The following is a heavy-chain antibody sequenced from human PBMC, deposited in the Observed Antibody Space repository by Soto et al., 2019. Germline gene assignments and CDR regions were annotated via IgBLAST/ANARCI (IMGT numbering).Heavy chain of an antibody. Sequence: PSETLSLTCAVYGGSFSGYYWSWIRQPPGKGLEWIGEINHSGSTNYNPSLKSRVTISVDTSKNQFSLKLSSVTAADTAVYYCASELGRKGIAVAGTRGYNWLDPGGQGTRVTVS. CDR1: GGSFSGYY. V-gene: IGHV4-34*01. CDR2: INHSGST. D-gene: IGHD6-19*01. J-gene: IGHJ5*02. CDR3: ASELGRKGIAVAGTRGYNWLDP.